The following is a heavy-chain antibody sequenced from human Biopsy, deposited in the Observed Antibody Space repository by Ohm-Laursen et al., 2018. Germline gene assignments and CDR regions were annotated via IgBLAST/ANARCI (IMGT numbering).Heavy chain of an antibody. CDR1: DFTFDDYA. CDR3: VKDIRRYFYGMDV. V-gene: IGHV3-9*01. D-gene: IGHD3-10*01. Sequence: SLRLSCAATDFTFDDYAMSWARQRPGKGLEWVSGITWNSGHIAYADSVKGRFTISRDNAKNVLWLQMNSLRVDDTAMYYCVKDIRRYFYGMDVWGQGTTVTVS. J-gene: IGHJ6*02. CDR2: ITWNSGHI.